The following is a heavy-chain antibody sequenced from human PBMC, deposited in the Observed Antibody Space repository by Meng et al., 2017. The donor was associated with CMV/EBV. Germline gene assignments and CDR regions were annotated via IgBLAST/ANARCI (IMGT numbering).Heavy chain of an antibody. V-gene: IGHV4-34*01. Sequence: SQTLSLTCAVYGGSFSGYYWSWIRQPPGKGLEWIGEINHSGSTNYNPSLKSRVTISVDTSKNQFSLKLSSVTAADTAVYYCARAKTMDYWGQGTLVPSPQ. CDR3: ARAKTMDY. CDR2: INHSGST. CDR1: GGSFSGYY. J-gene: IGHJ4*02. D-gene: IGHD1-14*01.